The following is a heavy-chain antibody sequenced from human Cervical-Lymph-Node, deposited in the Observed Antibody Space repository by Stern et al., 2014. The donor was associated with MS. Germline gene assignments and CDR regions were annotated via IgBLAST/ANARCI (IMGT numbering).Heavy chain of an antibody. Sequence: ESGPALVKPTQTLTLTCTFSGFSLSTTGMCLSWIRQPPGKALDWLALLDWNGDKYYSTALKTRLTISKDTSKNQVVLTMTNMAPLDTATYFCVRAREGYYFDYWGQGIPVTVSS. CDR3: VRAREGYYFDY. CDR1: GFSLSTTGMC. J-gene: IGHJ4*02. CDR2: LDWNGDK. V-gene: IGHV2-70*01. D-gene: IGHD2-21*01.